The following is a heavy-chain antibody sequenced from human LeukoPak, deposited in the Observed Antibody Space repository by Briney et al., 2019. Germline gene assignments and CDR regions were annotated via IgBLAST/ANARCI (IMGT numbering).Heavy chain of an antibody. CDR1: GYSFTSYW. CDR2: IYPDDSDT. CDR3: ARGGNHDYYYYYMDV. V-gene: IGHV5-51*01. J-gene: IGHJ6*03. D-gene: IGHD1-14*01. Sequence: GESLKISCKGSGYSFTSYWIGWVRQMPGKGLEWMGCIYPDDSDTRYNPSFEGQVTISADKSSSTAYLQWSSLKASDTGMYYCARGGNHDYYYYYMDVWGKGTTITVSS.